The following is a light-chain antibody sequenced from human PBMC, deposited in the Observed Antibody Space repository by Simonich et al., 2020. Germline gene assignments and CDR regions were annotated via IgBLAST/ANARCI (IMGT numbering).Light chain of an antibody. V-gene: IGKV2-29*02. CDR1: QSLLHSDGKTY. Sequence: DIVMTQTPLSLSVTPGQPASISCKSSQSLLHSDGKTYLYWYLPKPGLSTQLLIYEVSNRCSGVPDRFSGSGSGTDFTLKISRVEAEDVGVYYCMQGIHSITFGQGTRLEIK. J-gene: IGKJ5*01. CDR2: EVS. CDR3: MQGIHSIT.